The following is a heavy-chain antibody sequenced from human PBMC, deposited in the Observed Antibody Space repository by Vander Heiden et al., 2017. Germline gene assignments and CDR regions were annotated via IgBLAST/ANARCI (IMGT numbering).Heavy chain of an antibody. CDR2: ISYDGSNK. J-gene: IGHJ6*02. CDR3: AKDTTYYDILTGYYPSYYYYYGMDV. D-gene: IGHD3-9*01. V-gene: IGHV3-30*18. CDR1: GFTFSSYG. Sequence: QVQLVESGGGVVQPGRSLRLSCAAPGFTFSSYGLHWVRQAPGQGLEWVAVISYDGSNKYYADSVKGRFTISRDNSKNTLYLQMNSLRAEDTAVYYCAKDTTYYDILTGYYPSYYYYYGMDVWGQGTTVTVSS.